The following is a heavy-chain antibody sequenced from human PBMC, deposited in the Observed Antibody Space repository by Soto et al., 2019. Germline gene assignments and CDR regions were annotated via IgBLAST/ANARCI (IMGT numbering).Heavy chain of an antibody. CDR1: GGTFSSYT. CDR3: ARGRDSSGYYPWDFDY. V-gene: IGHV1-2*04. D-gene: IGHD3-22*01. CDR2: INPNSGGT. Sequence: ASVKVSCKASGGTFSSYTISWVRQAPGQGLEWMGWINPNSGGTNYAQKLQGWVTMTRDTSISTAYMELSRLRSDDTAVYYCARGRDSSGYYPWDFDYWGQGTLVTVSS. J-gene: IGHJ4*02.